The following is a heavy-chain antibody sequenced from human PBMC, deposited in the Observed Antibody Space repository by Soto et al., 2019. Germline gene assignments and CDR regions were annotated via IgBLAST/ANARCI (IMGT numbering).Heavy chain of an antibody. CDR1: GFSFSSCN. Sequence: EVQLVESGGGLVQPGGSLRLSCAASGFSFSSCNMEWVRQAPGKGLEYIADISSNGDTTYYANSVKGRFTISRDNSKNTLYLQMGGLRTEDMAVYYCARDDWGPDYWGQGTLVTVSS. CDR3: ARDDWGPDY. D-gene: IGHD2-21*01. CDR2: ISSNGDTT. J-gene: IGHJ4*02. V-gene: IGHV3-64*01.